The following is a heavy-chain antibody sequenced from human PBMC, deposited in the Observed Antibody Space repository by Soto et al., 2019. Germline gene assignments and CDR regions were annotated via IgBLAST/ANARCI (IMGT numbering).Heavy chain of an antibody. CDR1: GVTFSSYG. Sequence: GSLRLSCAASGVTFSSYGMHWVRQAPGKGLEWVAVISYDGGNKYYADSVKGRFTISRDNSKNTLYLQMNSLRAEDTAIYSCAKDLTSTSRTPEHWGQGTLVTVSS. V-gene: IGHV3-30*18. CDR2: ISYDGGNK. J-gene: IGHJ4*02. CDR3: AKDLTSTSRTPEH. D-gene: IGHD2-2*01.